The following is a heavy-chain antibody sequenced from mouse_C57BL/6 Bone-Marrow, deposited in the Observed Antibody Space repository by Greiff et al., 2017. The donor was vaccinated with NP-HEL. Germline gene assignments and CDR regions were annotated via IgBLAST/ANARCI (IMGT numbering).Heavy chain of an antibody. Sequence: VQLQQSGAELVRPGASVTLSCKASGYTFTDYEMHWVKQTPVHGLEWIGAIDPETGGTAYNQKFKGKAILTADKSSSTAYMELRSLTSEDSAVYYCTRNTAQATPFDYWGQGTTLTVSS. D-gene: IGHD3-2*02. J-gene: IGHJ2*01. V-gene: IGHV1-15*01. CDR1: GYTFTDYE. CDR3: TRNTAQATPFDY. CDR2: IDPETGGT.